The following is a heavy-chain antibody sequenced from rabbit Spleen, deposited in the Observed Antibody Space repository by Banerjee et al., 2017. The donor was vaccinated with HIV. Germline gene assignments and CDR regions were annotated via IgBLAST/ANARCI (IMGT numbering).Heavy chain of an antibody. CDR1: GVSFSASSY. CDR2: IYTTSGTS. J-gene: IGHJ6*01. V-gene: IGHV1S43*01. D-gene: IGHD4-1*01. Sequence: QEQLEESGGDLVKPGASLTLTCIASGVSFSASSYMCWVRQAPGKGLELIACIYTTSGTSWYESWVNGRFTISRSTSLSTVDLRMTSLTAADTATYFCARDLTGVIGWNFGWWGQGTLVTVS. CDR3: ARDLTGVIGWNFGW.